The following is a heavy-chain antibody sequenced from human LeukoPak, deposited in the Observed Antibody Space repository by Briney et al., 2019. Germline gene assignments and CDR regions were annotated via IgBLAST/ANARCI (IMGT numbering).Heavy chain of an antibody. CDR1: GGSISSGGYS. J-gene: IGHJ4*02. CDR2: IYHSGST. D-gene: IGHD3-3*01. CDR3: AGGFWSGPQAPHY. Sequence: SETLSLTCAVSGGSISSGGYSWSWIRQPPGKGLEWIGYIYHSGSTYYNPSLKSRVTISVDRSKNQFSLKLSSVTAADTAVYYCAGGFWSGPQAPHYWGQGTLVTVSP. V-gene: IGHV4-30-2*01.